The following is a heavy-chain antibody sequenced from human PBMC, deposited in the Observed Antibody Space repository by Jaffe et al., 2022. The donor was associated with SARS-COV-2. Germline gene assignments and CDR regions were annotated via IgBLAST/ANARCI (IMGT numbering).Heavy chain of an antibody. CDR3: ARDFEGSGWFDYYYYGMDV. V-gene: IGHV3-48*02. Sequence: EVQLVESGGGLVQPGGSLRLSCAASGFTFSSYSMNWVRQAPGKGLEWVSYISSSSSTIYYADSVKGRFTISRDNAKNSLYLQMNSLRDEDTAVYYCARDFEGSGWFDYYYYGMDVWGQGTTVTVSS. CDR2: ISSSSSTI. CDR1: GFTFSSYS. J-gene: IGHJ6*02. D-gene: IGHD6-19*01.